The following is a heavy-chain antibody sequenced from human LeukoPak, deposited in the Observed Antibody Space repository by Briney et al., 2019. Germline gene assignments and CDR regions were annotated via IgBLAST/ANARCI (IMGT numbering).Heavy chain of an antibody. D-gene: IGHD6-13*01. J-gene: IGHJ3*02. CDR2: IYYSGST. CDR3: AREGIAAADAFDI. CDR1: GGSISRYY. V-gene: IGHV4-59*01. Sequence: PSETLSLTCTVSGGSISRYYWSWIRQPPGKGLEWIGYIYYSGSTNYNPSIKSRVTISVDTSKNQFSLKLSSVTAADTAVYYCAREGIAAADAFDIWGQGTMVTVSS.